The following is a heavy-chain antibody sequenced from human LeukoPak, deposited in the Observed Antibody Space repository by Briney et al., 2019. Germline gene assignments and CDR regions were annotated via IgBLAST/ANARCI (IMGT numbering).Heavy chain of an antibody. CDR1: GGSISSYY. CDR3: ARALIAVAGTKEFYFDY. Sequence: PSETLSLTCTVSGGSISSYYWSWVRQAPGKGLEWVAYIKQDASDKYYVDSMKGRFTISRDNAKNSLYLQMNSLRAEDTAVYYCARALIAVAGTKEFYFDYWGQGTLVTVSS. J-gene: IGHJ4*02. D-gene: IGHD6-19*01. V-gene: IGHV3-7*01. CDR2: IKQDASDK.